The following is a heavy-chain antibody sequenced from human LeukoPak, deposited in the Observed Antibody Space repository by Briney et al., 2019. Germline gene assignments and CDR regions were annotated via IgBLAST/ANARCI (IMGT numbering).Heavy chain of an antibody. CDR1: GFTFSSYG. CDR3: AKDVTTGTLALDY. CDR2: ISYDGSSK. V-gene: IGHV3-30*18. Sequence: GGSLRLSCAVSGFTFSSYGMHWVRQAPGKGLEWVAVISYDGSSKDYADSVKGRFTISRDNSKKTLYLQMNSLRPEDTALYYCAKDVTTGTLALDYWGQGILVTVSS. J-gene: IGHJ4*02. D-gene: IGHD1-1*01.